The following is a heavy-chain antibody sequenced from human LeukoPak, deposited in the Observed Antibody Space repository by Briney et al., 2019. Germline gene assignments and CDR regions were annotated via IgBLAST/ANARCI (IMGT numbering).Heavy chain of an antibody. CDR1: GGTFSSYA. V-gene: IGHV1-69*04. CDR3: ARSRYDSSGYYLDY. CDR2: IIPILGIA. D-gene: IGHD3-22*01. J-gene: IGHJ4*02. Sequence: SVKVSCKASGGTFSSYAIIWVRQAPGQGLEWMGRIIPILGIANYAQKFQGRVTITADKSTSTAYMELSSLRSEDTAVYYCARSRYDSSGYYLDYWGQGTLVTVSS.